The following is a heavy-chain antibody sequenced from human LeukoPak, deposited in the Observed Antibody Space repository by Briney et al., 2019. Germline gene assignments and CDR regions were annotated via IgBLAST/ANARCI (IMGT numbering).Heavy chain of an antibody. D-gene: IGHD5-24*01. CDR1: GFTFSSYG. V-gene: IGHV3-30*18. J-gene: IGHJ4*02. Sequence: PGGSLRRSCAASGFTFSSYGMHWVRQAPGKGLEWVAVISYDGSNKYYADSVKGRFTISRDNSKNTLYLQMNSLRAEDTAVYYCAKSGYNRFDYWGQGTLVTVSS. CDR2: ISYDGSNK. CDR3: AKSGYNRFDY.